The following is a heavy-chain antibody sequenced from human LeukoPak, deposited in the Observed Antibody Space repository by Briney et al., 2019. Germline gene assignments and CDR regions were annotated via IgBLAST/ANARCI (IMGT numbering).Heavy chain of an antibody. D-gene: IGHD3-22*01. CDR3: AEYYDSSGYSDIEYFQH. V-gene: IGHV4-59*01. J-gene: IGHJ1*01. CDR1: GGSISSYY. CDR2: IYYSGST. Sequence: AETLSLTCTVSGGSISSYYWSWIRQPPGKGLEGIGYIYYSGSTNYNHSLKSRVTISVDTYKNQFSLKLSSVTAADTAVYYCAEYYDSSGYSDIEYFQHWGQGTLVTVSS.